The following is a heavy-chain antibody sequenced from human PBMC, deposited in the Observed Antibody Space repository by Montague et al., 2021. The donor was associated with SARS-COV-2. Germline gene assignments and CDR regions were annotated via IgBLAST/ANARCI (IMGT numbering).Heavy chain of an antibody. J-gene: IGHJ3*02. CDR2: IYYSGST. CDR1: GFSLSTSGMC. CDR3: ARTPGQIAGDAFDI. V-gene: IGHV4-61*08. D-gene: IGHD2-21*01. Sequence: LVKPTQTLTLTCTFSGFSLSTSGMCVSWIRQPPGKGLEWIGYIYYSGSTNYNPSLKSRVTISVDTSKNQFSLKLSSVTAADTAVYYCARTPGQIAGDAFDIWGQGTMVTVSS.